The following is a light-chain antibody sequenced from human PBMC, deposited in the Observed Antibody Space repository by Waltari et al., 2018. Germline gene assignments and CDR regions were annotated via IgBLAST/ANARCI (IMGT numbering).Light chain of an antibody. Sequence: QSALTQPASVSGSPGQSITISCTGTSSDVGSYNLVSWYQQHPGKAPKLMIYGASKRPSGVSNRFSGSKSGNTASLTISGLQAEDEADYYCCSYAASSTWVFGGGTKLTVL. CDR1: SSDVGSYNL. V-gene: IGLV2-23*01. CDR3: CSYAASSTWV. J-gene: IGLJ3*02. CDR2: GAS.